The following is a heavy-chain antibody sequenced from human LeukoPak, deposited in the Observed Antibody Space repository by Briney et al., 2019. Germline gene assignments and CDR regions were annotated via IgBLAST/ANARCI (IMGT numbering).Heavy chain of an antibody. V-gene: IGHV3-33*06. CDR1: GFTFSSYG. CDR3: AKDLNYYYMDV. Sequence: GRSLRLSCAASGFTFSSYGMHWVRQAPGKGLEWVAVIWYDGSNKYYADSVKGRFTISRDNSKNTPYLQMNSLRAEDTAVYYCAKDLNYYYMDVWGKGTTVTVSS. J-gene: IGHJ6*03. CDR2: IWYDGSNK.